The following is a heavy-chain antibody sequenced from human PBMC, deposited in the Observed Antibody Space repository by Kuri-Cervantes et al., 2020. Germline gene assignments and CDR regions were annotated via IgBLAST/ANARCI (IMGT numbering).Heavy chain of an antibody. CDR1: GFTSNNYW. J-gene: IGHJ4*02. V-gene: IGHV3-53*01. Sequence: GESLKISCAVSGFTSNNYWMSWVRQAPGKGLEWVSVIYSGGSTYYADSVKGRFTISRDNSKNTLYFQMNSLRAEDTAVYYCARASGWYLVLDYWGQGTLVTVSS. CDR2: IYSGGST. D-gene: IGHD6-19*01. CDR3: ARASGWYLVLDY.